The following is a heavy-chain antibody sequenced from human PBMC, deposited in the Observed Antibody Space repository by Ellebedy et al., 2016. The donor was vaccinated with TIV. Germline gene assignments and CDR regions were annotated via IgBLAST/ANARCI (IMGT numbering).Heavy chain of an antibody. CDR3: ARSPRGPYSSGWYAHDY. Sequence: AASVKVSCKASGYTFTGYYMHWVRQAPGQGLEWMGWINPNSGGTNYAQKFQGRVTMTRDTSISTAYMELSRLRSDDTAVYYCARSPRGPYSSGWYAHDYWGQGTLVTVSS. CDR1: GYTFTGYY. CDR2: INPNSGGT. D-gene: IGHD6-19*01. J-gene: IGHJ4*02. V-gene: IGHV1-2*02.